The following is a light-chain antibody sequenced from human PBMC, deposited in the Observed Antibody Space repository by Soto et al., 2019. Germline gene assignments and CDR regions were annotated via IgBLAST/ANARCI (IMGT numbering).Light chain of an antibody. Sequence: EIVLTQSPGTLSLSPGERATLSCRASQSVSSSYLAWYQQKPGQAPSILIYGASSRANGIPDRFSGSGSGTDFTLTLSRVEPEDFAVYYCQPYVSSHPYPFGQWTQREIK. CDR2: GAS. CDR1: QSVSSSY. V-gene: IGKV3-20*01. J-gene: IGKJ2*01. CDR3: QPYVSSHPYP.